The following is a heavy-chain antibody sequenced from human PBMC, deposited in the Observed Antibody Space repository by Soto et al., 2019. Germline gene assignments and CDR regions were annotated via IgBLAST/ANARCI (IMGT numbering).Heavy chain of an antibody. CDR2: ISSSSSYI. CDR1: AFTFSSYC. V-gene: IGHV3-21*01. CDR3: ARDLYSNDSGSYFDY. Sequence: GGSLTLSCAVYAFTFSSYCMSWVRQAPGKGLEWVSSISSSSSYIYYVDSVKGRFTISRDNAKNQLYLKMSCLRAEDTAVYYCARDLYSNDSGSYFDYWGQGTLVTVSS. J-gene: IGHJ4*02. D-gene: IGHD3-10*01.